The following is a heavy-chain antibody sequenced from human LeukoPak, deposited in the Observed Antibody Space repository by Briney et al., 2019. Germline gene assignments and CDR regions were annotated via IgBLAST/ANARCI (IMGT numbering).Heavy chain of an antibody. CDR2: INPNSGGT. V-gene: IGHV1-2*02. J-gene: IGHJ4*02. CDR3: ARLIAVAGDY. D-gene: IGHD6-19*01. CDR1: GYTFTNYY. Sequence: ASVKVSCKASGYTFTNYYMHWVRQAPGRGLEWMGWINPNSGGTNYAQKFQGRVTMTRDTSISTAYMELSRLRSDDTAVYYCARLIAVAGDYWGQGTLVTVSS.